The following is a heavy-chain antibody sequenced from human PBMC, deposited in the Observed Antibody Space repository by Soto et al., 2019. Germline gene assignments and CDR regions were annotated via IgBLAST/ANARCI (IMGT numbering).Heavy chain of an antibody. CDR2: IYYSGST. D-gene: IGHD2-2*01. CDR1: GGSISSSSYY. J-gene: IGHJ6*02. V-gene: IGHV4-39*01. CDR3: ARQGMEYQLLLYYYGMDV. Sequence: PSETLSLTCTVSGGSISSSSYYWGWIRQPPGKGLEWIGSIYYSGSTYYNPSLKSRVTISVDTSKNQFSLKLSSVTAADTAVYYCARQGMEYQLLLYYYGMDVWGQGTTVTVSS.